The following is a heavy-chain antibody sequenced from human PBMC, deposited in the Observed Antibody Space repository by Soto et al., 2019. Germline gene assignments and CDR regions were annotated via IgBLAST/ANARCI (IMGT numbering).Heavy chain of an antibody. D-gene: IGHD6-19*01. CDR3: ASLISSSGWSGYYYYYGMDV. CDR2: IYYSGST. Sequence: QLQLQESGPGLVKPSETLSLTCTVSGGSISSSSYYWGWIRQPPGKGLEWIGSIYYSGSTYYNPSLKSRVTISVDTSKNQFSLKLSSVTAADTAVYYCASLISSSGWSGYYYYYGMDVWGQGTKFTFSS. J-gene: IGHJ6*02. CDR1: GGSISSSSYY. V-gene: IGHV4-39*01.